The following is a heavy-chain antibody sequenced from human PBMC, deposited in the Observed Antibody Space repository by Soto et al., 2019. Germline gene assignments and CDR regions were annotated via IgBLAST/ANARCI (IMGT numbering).Heavy chain of an antibody. CDR3: ARGEEGTYYDFWSGYVSTLDV. D-gene: IGHD3-3*01. CDR2: ISYDGSNK. V-gene: IGHV3-30-3*01. CDR1: GFTFSSYA. Sequence: GGSLRLSCAASGFTFSSYAMHWVRQAPGKGLEWVAVISYDGSNKYYADSVKGRFTISRDNSKNTLYLQMNSLRAEDTAVYYCARGEEGTYYDFWSGYVSTLDVWGQGTTVTVSS. J-gene: IGHJ6*02.